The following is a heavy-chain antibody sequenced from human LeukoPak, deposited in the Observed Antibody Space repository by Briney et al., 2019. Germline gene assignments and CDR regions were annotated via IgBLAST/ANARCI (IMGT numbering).Heavy chain of an antibody. CDR3: ARGNGYSDYYYGMDV. J-gene: IGHJ6*02. Sequence: PGGSLRLSCAASGFTFSSYSMNWVRQAPGKGLEWVSSISSSSSCIYYADSVKGRFTISRDNAKNSLYLQMNSLRAEDTAVYYCARGNGYSDYYYGMDVWGQGTTVTVSS. CDR1: GFTFSSYS. CDR2: ISSSSSCI. V-gene: IGHV3-21*01. D-gene: IGHD5-24*01.